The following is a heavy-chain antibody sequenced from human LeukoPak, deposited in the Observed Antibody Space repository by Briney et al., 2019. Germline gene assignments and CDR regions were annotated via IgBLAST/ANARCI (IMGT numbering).Heavy chain of an antibody. CDR2: ISGSGGST. V-gene: IGHV3-23*01. Sequence: GGSLRLSCAASGFTFSSYAMSWVRQAPGKGLEWVSAISGSGGSTYYADSVEGRSTISRDNSKNTLYLQMNSLRAEDTAVYYCAKDRAVAGRDLFDYWGQGTLVTVSS. CDR1: GFTFSSYA. J-gene: IGHJ4*02. D-gene: IGHD6-19*01. CDR3: AKDRAVAGRDLFDY.